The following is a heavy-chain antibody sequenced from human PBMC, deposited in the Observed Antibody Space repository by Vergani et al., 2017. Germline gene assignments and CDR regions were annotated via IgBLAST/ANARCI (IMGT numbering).Heavy chain of an antibody. CDR2: IIPIFGTA. J-gene: IGHJ4*02. CDR1: GGTFSSYA. D-gene: IGHD2-15*01. V-gene: IGHV1-69*01. CDR3: ASLGYCSGGSCHTHDY. Sequence: QVQLVQSGAEVKKPGSSVKVSCKASGGTFSSYAISWVRQAPGQGLEWMGGIIPIFGTANYAQKFQGRVTITADDSTSTAYMELSSLRSEDTAVYYCASLGYCSGGSCHTHDYWGQGTLVTVSS.